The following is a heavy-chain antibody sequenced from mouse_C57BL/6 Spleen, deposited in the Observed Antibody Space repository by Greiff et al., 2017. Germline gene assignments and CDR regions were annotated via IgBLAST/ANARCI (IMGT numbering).Heavy chain of an antibody. V-gene: IGHV5-17*01. CDR1: GFTFSDYG. Sequence: EVKVVESGGGLVKPGGSLKLSCAASGFTFSDYGMHWVRQAPEKGLEWVAYISSGSSTIYYADTVKGRVTISRDNAKNTLFLQMTSLRSEDSAMYYCARPGAGYWYVDVWGTGTTVTVSS. J-gene: IGHJ1*03. D-gene: IGHD3-3*01. CDR3: ARPGAGYWYVDV. CDR2: ISSGSSTI.